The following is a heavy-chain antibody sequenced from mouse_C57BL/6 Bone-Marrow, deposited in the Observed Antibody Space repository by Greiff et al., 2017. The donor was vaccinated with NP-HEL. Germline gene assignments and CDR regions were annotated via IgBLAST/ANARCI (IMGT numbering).Heavy chain of an antibody. Sequence: VQLQQSGAELVRPGASVKLSCTASGFNIKDDYMHWVKQRPEQGLEWIGWIDPENGDTEYAPKFQGKATITADTSSTTAYLQLSSLTSEDTAVYYCTSYYSNYVEYYFDYWGQGTTLTVSS. D-gene: IGHD2-5*01. V-gene: IGHV14-4*01. J-gene: IGHJ2*01. CDR1: GFNIKDDY. CDR2: IDPENGDT. CDR3: TSYYSNYVEYYFDY.